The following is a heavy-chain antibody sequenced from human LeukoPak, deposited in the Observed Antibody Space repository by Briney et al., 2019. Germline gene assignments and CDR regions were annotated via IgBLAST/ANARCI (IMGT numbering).Heavy chain of an antibody. J-gene: IGHJ4*02. V-gene: IGHV3-49*04. CDR2: IRSKAYGGAT. D-gene: IGHD3-10*01. CDR3: DARTITLIRGVNIPSDY. CDR1: GLTFGDYA. Sequence: GRSLRLSCTTSGLTFGDYAKTWVRQAPGKGLEWVGFIRSKAYGGATEYAASVKGRFTISRDDSRSVAYLLMNNLKTEDTAVYYCDARTITLIRGVNIPSDYWGPGTLVTVSS.